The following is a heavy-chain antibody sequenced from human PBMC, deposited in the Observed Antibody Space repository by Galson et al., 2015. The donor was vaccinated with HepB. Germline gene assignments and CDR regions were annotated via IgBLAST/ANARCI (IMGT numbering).Heavy chain of an antibody. CDR3: AKDKGLHYHSYYMDV. V-gene: IGHV3-23*01. CDR2: IGGSGTST. Sequence: SLRLSCAASGFTFSIYAMSWVRQAPGKGLEWVSLIGGSGTSTYYADSVKGRFTISRDNSKNTVYLQMNSLRAEDTAVYYCAKDKGLHYHSYYMDVWGKGTTVTVSS. J-gene: IGHJ6*03. CDR1: GFTFSIYA.